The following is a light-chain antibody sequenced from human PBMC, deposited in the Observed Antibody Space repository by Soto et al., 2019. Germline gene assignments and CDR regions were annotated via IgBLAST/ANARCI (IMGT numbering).Light chain of an antibody. V-gene: IGLV2-8*01. Sequence: QSVLTQPPSASGSPGQSVAISCTGTSSDVGGYDYVSWYQQHPGKAPKLMIYDVSKRPSGVPDRFSGSKSGNTASLTVSGLQAEDEADYYCSSYAGAYTLVFGTGTKVTVL. J-gene: IGLJ1*01. CDR2: DVS. CDR1: SSDVGGYDY. CDR3: SSYAGAYTLV.